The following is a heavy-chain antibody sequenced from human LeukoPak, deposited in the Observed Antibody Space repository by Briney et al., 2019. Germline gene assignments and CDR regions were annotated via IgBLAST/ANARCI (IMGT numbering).Heavy chain of an antibody. CDR1: GFTFTSSA. CDR3: AADPEVTNDGPLGY. CDR2: IVVGSGNT. V-gene: IGHV1-58*01. Sequence: SVTVSCTASGFTFTSSAVQWVRQARGQRLEWIGWIVVGSGNTNYAQKFQERVTITRDMPTSTAYMELSSLRSEDTAVYYCAADPEVTNDGPLGYWGQGTLVTVSS. J-gene: IGHJ4*02. D-gene: IGHD2-8*01.